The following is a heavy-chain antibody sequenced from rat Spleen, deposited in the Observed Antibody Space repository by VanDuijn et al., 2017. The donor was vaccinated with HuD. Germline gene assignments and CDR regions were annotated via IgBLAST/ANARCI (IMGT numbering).Heavy chain of an antibody. V-gene: IGHV5-25*01. CDR1: GFTFSDYY. Sequence: EVQLVESGGGLVQPGRSMKLSCVASGFTFSDYYMAWVRQAPTEGLEWVASITNASGRTYYSDFVKGRFPISRDNAKNTLYLQMDSLRSEDMATYYCVRQGYLRDWYFDFWGPGTMVTVSS. CDR3: VRQGYLRDWYFDF. CDR2: ITNASGRT. D-gene: IGHD2-5*01. J-gene: IGHJ1*01.